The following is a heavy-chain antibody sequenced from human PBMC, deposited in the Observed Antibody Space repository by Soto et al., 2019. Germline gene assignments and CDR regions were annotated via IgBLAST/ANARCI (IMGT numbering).Heavy chain of an antibody. V-gene: IGHV2-5*02. CDR1: GFSLSTSGVG. CDR3: ARRSSDFDFIWFDP. Sequence: QITWKESGPTLVKPTQTLTLTCTISGFSLSTSGVGVGWFRQPPGKALEWLALTYWDDDKRYSPSLNSRLTITKDTSKNQVVLSMTNMAPVDTATYYCARRSSDFDFIWFDPWGQGILVTVSS. J-gene: IGHJ5*02. CDR2: TYWDDDK. D-gene: IGHD5-12*01.